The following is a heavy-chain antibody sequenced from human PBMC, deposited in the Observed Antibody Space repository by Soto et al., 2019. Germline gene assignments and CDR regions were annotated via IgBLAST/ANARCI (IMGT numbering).Heavy chain of an antibody. V-gene: IGHV4-39*01. Sequence: QLQLQESGPGLVRPSETLSLTCTVSGGSINSRNYSWDWIRQPPGKGLEWIGNIYYSGSTYYNPSLKSGVTISVDTSKNQFSLRLSSVTAADTAVFYCVAGSTSGHAFHYWGQGALVTVSS. CDR1: GGSINSRNYS. J-gene: IGHJ4*02. D-gene: IGHD5-18*01. CDR3: VAGSTSGHAFHY. CDR2: IYYSGST.